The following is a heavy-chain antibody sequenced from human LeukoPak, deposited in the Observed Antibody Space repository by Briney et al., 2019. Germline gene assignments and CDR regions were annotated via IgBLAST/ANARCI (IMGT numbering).Heavy chain of an antibody. CDR2: ISSSSSYI. V-gene: IGHV3-21*06. D-gene: IGHD6-19*01. CDR3: VRLSSSGWYGVFDY. J-gene: IGHJ4*02. CDR1: GFTFSSYA. Sequence: GGSLRLSCAASGFTFSSYALNWVRQAPGKGLEWVSSISSSSSYIYYADSVKGRFTISRDNAKNSLYLQMNSLRAEDTAVFYCVRLSSSGWYGVFDYWGQGTLVTVSS.